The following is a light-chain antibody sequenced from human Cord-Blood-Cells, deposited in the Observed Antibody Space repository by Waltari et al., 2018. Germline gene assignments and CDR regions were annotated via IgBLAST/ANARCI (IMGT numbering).Light chain of an antibody. CDR1: LSASSY. J-gene: IGKJ2*01. CDR2: DAS. CDR3: QRRSNWPRYT. V-gene: IGKV3-11*01. Sequence: DIVLAQIPGTLPLLPGGRATRSRRASLSASSYLAWYQQKPGQAPRLLICDASNRVTRIPARFSGSGSGTDFTLTISSLEPEDFAVYYCQRRSNWPRYTFGQGTKLEIK.